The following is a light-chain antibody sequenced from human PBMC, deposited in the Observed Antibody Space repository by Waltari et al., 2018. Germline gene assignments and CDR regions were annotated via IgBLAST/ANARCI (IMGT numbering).Light chain of an antibody. CDR1: QSISSY. CDR3: QQYDKWLRYS. Sequence: DIQMTQSPSSLSASVGDRVTITCRASQSISSYLNWYQQKPGKAPKLLIYAASSLQSGVPSRFSGSGSGTDFTLTISSLQSEDFAVYYCQQYDKWLRYSFGQGTKLEIK. CDR2: AAS. V-gene: IGKV1-39*01. J-gene: IGKJ2*01.